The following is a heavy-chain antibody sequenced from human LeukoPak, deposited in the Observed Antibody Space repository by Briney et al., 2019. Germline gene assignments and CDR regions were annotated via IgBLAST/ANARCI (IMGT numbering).Heavy chain of an antibody. CDR3: AGTRTLGYCSSTSCTDAFDI. V-gene: IGHV1-18*01. CDR2: ISAYNGNT. J-gene: IGHJ3*02. CDR1: GYTFTSYG. D-gene: IGHD2-2*01. Sequence: GASVKVSCKASGYTFTSYGISWVRQAPGQGLEWMGWISAYNGNTNYAQKLQGRVTMTTDTSTSTAYMELSSLRSEDTAVYYCAGTRTLGYCSSTSCTDAFDIWGQGTMVTVSS.